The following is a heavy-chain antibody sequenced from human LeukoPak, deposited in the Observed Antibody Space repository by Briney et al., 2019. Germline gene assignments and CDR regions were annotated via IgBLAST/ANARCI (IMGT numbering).Heavy chain of an antibody. Sequence: SGGSLRLSCAASGFSFINYWMSWVRQAPGKGLEWVANIKQDGSEKYYVDSVKGRFTISRDNAKNSLYLQMNSLRAEDTAVYYCAREDWEPHAFDIWGQGTMVTVSS. V-gene: IGHV3-7*01. D-gene: IGHD1-14*01. J-gene: IGHJ3*02. CDR3: AREDWEPHAFDI. CDR1: GFSFINYW. CDR2: IKQDGSEK.